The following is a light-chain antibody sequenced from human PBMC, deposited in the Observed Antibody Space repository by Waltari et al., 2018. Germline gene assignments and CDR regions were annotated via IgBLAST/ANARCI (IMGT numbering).Light chain of an antibody. V-gene: IGLV2-14*01. CDR3: SSYRTTNTWV. CDR2: EVN. Sequence: QSALTQPASVSGSPGQSITISCTGTSSDVGGYNYVSWYQQRPGKAPKLIIYEVNNRPSGVSNRLSGSKPGPTAFLTISGLQPEDEADYYCSSYRTTNTWVFGGGTKLTVL. CDR1: SSDVGGYNY. J-gene: IGLJ3*02.